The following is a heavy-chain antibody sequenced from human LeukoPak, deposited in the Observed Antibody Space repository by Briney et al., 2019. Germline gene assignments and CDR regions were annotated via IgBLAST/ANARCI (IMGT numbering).Heavy chain of an antibody. CDR1: GFTFSSYG. CDR3: ARDEDGSCDY. Sequence: PGRSLRLSCAASGFTFSSYGMHWVRQAPGKGLEWVAVISYDGSNKYYADSVKGRFTISRDNSKNTLYLQMNSLRAEDAAVYYCARDEDGSCDYWGQGTLVTVSS. D-gene: IGHD1-26*01. CDR2: ISYDGSNK. J-gene: IGHJ4*02. V-gene: IGHV3-30*03.